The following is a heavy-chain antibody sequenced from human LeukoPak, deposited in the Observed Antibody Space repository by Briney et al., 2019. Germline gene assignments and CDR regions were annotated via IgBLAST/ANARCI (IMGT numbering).Heavy chain of an antibody. Sequence: GGSLRLSCAASGFTFSSYAMSWVRQAPGKGLEWVSAISGSGGSTYYADSVKGRFTISRDNSKNTLYLQMNSLRAEDTAVYYCAKDRDLYSGSWAIDYWGQGTLVTVSS. CDR2: ISGSGGST. CDR1: GFTFSSYA. D-gene: IGHD6-13*01. J-gene: IGHJ4*02. V-gene: IGHV3-23*01. CDR3: AKDRDLYSGSWAIDY.